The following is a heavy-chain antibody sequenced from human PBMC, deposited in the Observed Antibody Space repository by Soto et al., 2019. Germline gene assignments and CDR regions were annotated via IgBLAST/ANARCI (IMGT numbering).Heavy chain of an antibody. V-gene: IGHV4-59*08. D-gene: IGHD2-8*01. Sequence: QVQLQESGPGLMKPSETLSLTCTVSGGSFTSDYWRWIRQPPGKGLQWIGYIYYNGTTNYNPSLKSRLTISQDTAKGQISLELTSLTAADTAVYYCASHSGVAALGGLDHWGQGTLVTVSS. CDR1: GGSFTSDY. J-gene: IGHJ4*02. CDR3: ASHSGVAALGGLDH. CDR2: IYYNGTT.